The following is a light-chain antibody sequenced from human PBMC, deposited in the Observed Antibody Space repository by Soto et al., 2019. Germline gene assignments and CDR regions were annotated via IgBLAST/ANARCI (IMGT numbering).Light chain of an antibody. Sequence: QLVLTQPPSASASLGASVKLTCTLSSGHSNNAIAWLQQQPEKGPRYLMKLTSDGTHNRGDGIPDRFSGSSSGAERHLIISSLQSEDEADSYCQAWGTGIGVFGGGTKLTVL. J-gene: IGLJ3*02. CDR1: SGHSNNA. CDR2: LTSDGTH. V-gene: IGLV4-69*01. CDR3: QAWGTGIGV.